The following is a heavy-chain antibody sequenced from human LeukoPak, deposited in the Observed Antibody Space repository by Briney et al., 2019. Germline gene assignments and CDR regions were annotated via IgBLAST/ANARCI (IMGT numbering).Heavy chain of an antibody. D-gene: IGHD3-16*01. CDR2: IYYSGST. Sequence: SETLSLTCTVSGGSISSYYWSWIRQPAGKGLEWIGRIYYSGSTYYNPSLKSRVTISVDTSKNQFSLKLSSVTAADTAVYYCARRPRVRITFGGVYFDYWGQGTLVTVSS. V-gene: IGHV4-59*05. CDR1: GGSISSYY. CDR3: ARRPRVRITFGGVYFDY. J-gene: IGHJ4*02.